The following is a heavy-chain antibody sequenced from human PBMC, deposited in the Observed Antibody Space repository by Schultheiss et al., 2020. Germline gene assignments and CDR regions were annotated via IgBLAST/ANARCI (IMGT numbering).Heavy chain of an antibody. J-gene: IGHJ3*01. CDR3: AKAGLACGGDCPGRDSCAV. Sequence: GGSLRLSCAASGFTFSSYAMSWVRQAPGKGLEWVSAISASAGRTYYPDPVRGRFTISRDNSRNALYLQMSSLRVEDTAVYYCAKAGLACGGDCPGRDSCAVWGQGTVVTVSS. V-gene: IGHV3-23*01. CDR1: GFTFSSYA. CDR2: ISASAGRT. D-gene: IGHD2-21*02.